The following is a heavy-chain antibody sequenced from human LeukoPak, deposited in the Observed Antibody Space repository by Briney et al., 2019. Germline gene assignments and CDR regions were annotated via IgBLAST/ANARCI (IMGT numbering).Heavy chain of an antibody. CDR2: VSLSGLT. CDR1: GGSITSTNW. Sequence: SETLSLTCGVSGGSITSTNWWSWVRQPPGQGLEWIGEVSLSGLTNYNPSLSSRVIMALDTSKNHLSLHLTSVTAADTAVYYCSRENGAFSPFGYWGQGYLVTV. J-gene: IGHJ4*02. V-gene: IGHV4-4*02. CDR3: SRENGAFSPFGY. D-gene: IGHD2-8*01.